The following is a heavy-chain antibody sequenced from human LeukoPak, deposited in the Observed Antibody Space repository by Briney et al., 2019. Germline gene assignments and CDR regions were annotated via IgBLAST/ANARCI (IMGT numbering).Heavy chain of an antibody. D-gene: IGHD4-17*01. CDR3: ARSYGDYPPLGYYGMDV. V-gene: IGHV3-21*01. Sequence: PGGSLRLSYAASGFTFSSYSMNWVRQAPGKGLEWVSSISSSSSYIYYADSVKGRFTISRDNAKNSLYLQMNSLRAEDTAVYYCARSYGDYPPLGYYGMDVWGQGTTVTVSS. CDR1: GFTFSSYS. J-gene: IGHJ6*02. CDR2: ISSSSSYI.